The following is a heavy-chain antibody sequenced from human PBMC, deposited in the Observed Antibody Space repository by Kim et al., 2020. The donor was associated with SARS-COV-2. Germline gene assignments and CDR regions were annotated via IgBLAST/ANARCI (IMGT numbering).Heavy chain of an antibody. CDR1: GFTFSSYA. D-gene: IGHD6-19*01. CDR3: AKARAGTYLDDFDI. CDR2: ISYDGSKK. Sequence: GGSLRLSCAASGFTFSSYAMHWVRQAPGKGLEWVAVISYDGSKKYYADSVKGRFTISRDNSKNTLYLQMNSLRAEDTAVYYCAKARAGTYLDDFDIWGHGTMVTVSS. V-gene: IGHV3-30-3*01. J-gene: IGHJ3*02.